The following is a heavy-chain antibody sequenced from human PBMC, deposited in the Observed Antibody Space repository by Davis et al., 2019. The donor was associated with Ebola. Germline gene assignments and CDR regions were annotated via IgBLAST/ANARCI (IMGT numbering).Heavy chain of an antibody. V-gene: IGHV3-7*03. CDR2: MRGDGSEK. D-gene: IGHD2-15*01. Sequence: GGSLRPSCLASGFTFSTNWMSWVRQVPGKGLEWVANMRGDGSEKNYVASVKARFTISKDNAKNSLYLEMNSLRAEDAAVYYCASGGGSLDDWGQGTLVTVSS. CDR1: GFTFSTNW. CDR3: ASGGGSLDD. J-gene: IGHJ4*02.